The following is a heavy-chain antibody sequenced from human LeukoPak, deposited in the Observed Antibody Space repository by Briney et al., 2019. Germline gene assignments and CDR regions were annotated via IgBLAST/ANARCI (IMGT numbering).Heavy chain of an antibody. V-gene: IGHV3-66*01. CDR2: IYRDGSS. Sequence: PGGSLRLSCVASGLSVSSNYMSWVRQAPGKGLEWVSVIYRDGSSFYAESVKGRFTISRDNSKNTLYTQMNSLRAEDTAVYYCARSFYDILIGYFQYFDYWGQGTLVTVSS. J-gene: IGHJ4*02. CDR1: GLSVSSNY. CDR3: ARSFYDILIGYFQYFDY. D-gene: IGHD3-9*01.